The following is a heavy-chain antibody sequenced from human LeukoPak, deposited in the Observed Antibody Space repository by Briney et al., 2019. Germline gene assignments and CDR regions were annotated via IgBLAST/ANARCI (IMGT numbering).Heavy chain of an antibody. D-gene: IGHD6-13*01. CDR2: IYSGGST. Sequence: GGSLRLSCAASGFSFNSYVMSWVRQAPGKGLEWVSVIYSGGSTYYADSVKGRFTISRDNSKNTLYLQMNSLRAEDTAVYYCARSPVRFIAAAGTYFDYWGQGTLVTVSS. CDR1: GFSFNSYV. CDR3: ARSPVRFIAAAGTYFDY. J-gene: IGHJ4*02. V-gene: IGHV3-53*01.